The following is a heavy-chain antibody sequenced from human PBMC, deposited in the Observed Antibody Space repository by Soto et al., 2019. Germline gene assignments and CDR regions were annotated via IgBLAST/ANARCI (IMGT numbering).Heavy chain of an antibody. V-gene: IGHV3-23*01. J-gene: IGHJ4*02. CDR1: GFTFSRYV. CDR2: INSNGDST. Sequence: GGSLRLSCVASGFTFSRYVMSWVRQAPGKGLEWVSTINSNGDSTYYADSVKGRFTISRDNSRDSLYLQVNSLRAEDTAVYYCARVPDLDYCSRTSCLYYFDHWGQGALVTVSS. D-gene: IGHD2-2*01. CDR3: ARVPDLDYCSRTSCLYYFDH.